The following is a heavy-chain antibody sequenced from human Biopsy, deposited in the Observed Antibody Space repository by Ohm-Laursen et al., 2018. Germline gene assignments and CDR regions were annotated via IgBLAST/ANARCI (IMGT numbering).Heavy chain of an antibody. J-gene: IGHJ1*01. D-gene: IGHD3-9*01. CDR2: ISVYNGNT. Sequence: SSVKVSCNASGYTFVNYGISWVRQAPGQGLERMGWISVYNGNTDYPHKFQGRVTLTTDTSTSTAYMELRSLRSDDTAVYYCATKLTGYFHHWGQGTLVIVSS. CDR3: ATKLTGYFHH. CDR1: GYTFVNYG. V-gene: IGHV1-18*01.